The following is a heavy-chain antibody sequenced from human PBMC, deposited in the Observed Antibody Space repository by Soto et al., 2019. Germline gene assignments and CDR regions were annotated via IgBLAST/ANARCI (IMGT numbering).Heavy chain of an antibody. V-gene: IGHV4-34*01. J-gene: IGHJ5*02. Sequence: SETLSLTCAVYGGSFSGYYWSWIRQPPGKGLEWIGEINHSGSTNYNPSLKSRVTISVDTSKNQFSLKLSSVTAADTAVYYCARDRVCQDLNWFDPWGQGTLVTVST. D-gene: IGHD2-2*01. CDR1: GGSFSGYY. CDR2: INHSGST. CDR3: ARDRVCQDLNWFDP.